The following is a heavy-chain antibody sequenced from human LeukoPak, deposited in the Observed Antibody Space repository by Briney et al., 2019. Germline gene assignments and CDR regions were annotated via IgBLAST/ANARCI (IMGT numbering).Heavy chain of an antibody. D-gene: IGHD5-24*01. CDR2: INPNSGGT. V-gene: IGHV1-2*02. Sequence: ASVKVSCKASESTFTGYYMHWVRQAPGQGLEWMGWINPNSGGTNYAQKFQGRVTMTRDTSISTAYMELSRLRSDDTAVYYCARARRDGYNFAIWGQGTMVTVSS. CDR3: ARARRDGYNFAI. J-gene: IGHJ3*02. CDR1: ESTFTGYY.